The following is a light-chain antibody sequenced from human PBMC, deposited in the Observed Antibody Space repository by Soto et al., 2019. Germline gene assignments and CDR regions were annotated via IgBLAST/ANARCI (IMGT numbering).Light chain of an antibody. CDR2: ADS. Sequence: SYELTQPPSMSVAPGQTARITCGENNIGRKSVHWYQQKSGQAPVLVLYADSDRPSGIPERFSGSNSGDTATLTISRVESGDEADYFCQVWDSNRVQVVFGGGTKLTVL. CDR3: QVWDSNRVQVV. CDR1: NIGRKS. V-gene: IGLV3-21*02. J-gene: IGLJ2*01.